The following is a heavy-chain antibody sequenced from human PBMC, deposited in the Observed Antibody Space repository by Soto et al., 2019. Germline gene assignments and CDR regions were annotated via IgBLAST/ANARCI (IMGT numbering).Heavy chain of an antibody. CDR2: IYHSGTT. D-gene: IGHD4-17*01. CDR3: ARAYDNGERGPVDI. V-gene: IGHV4-4*02. Sequence: QVQLQESGPGLVKPSGTLSLTCAISGGAIGSVNWWTWVRQPPGKGLAWIGEIYHSGTTNYSPSLKSRLTISLDKSKYQFSLRLTSVTAADTAVYYCARAYDNGERGPVDIWGQGTTVIVSS. J-gene: IGHJ6*02. CDR1: GGAIGSVNW.